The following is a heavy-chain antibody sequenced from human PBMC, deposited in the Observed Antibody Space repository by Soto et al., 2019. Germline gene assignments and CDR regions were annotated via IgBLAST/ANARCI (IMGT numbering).Heavy chain of an antibody. V-gene: IGHV1-69*12. Sequence: QVQLVQSGAEVKKPGSSVKVSCKASGGTFSSYAISWVRQAPGQGIEWMGGIIPIFGTANYAQKFQGRVTITADESTSTAYMELSSLRSEDTAVYYCARGGYCSGGSCYPTSQPIDYWGQGTLVTVSS. CDR2: IIPIFGTA. D-gene: IGHD2-15*01. CDR1: GGTFSSYA. CDR3: ARGGYCSGGSCYPTSQPIDY. J-gene: IGHJ4*02.